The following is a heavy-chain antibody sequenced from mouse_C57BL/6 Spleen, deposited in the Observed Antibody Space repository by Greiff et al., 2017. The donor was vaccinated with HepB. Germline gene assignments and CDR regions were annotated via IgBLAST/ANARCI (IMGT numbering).Heavy chain of an antibody. CDR3: ARSGNYDEVLAWFAY. D-gene: IGHD2-4*01. V-gene: IGHV1-39*01. CDR2: INPNYGTT. J-gene: IGHJ3*01. Sequence: EVQLQQSGPELVKPGASVKISCKASGYSFTDYNMNWVKQRNGKSLEWIGVINPNYGTTSYNQKFKGKATLTVDQSSSTAYMQLNSLTSEDAAVYYCARSGNYDEVLAWFAYWGQGTLVTVSA. CDR1: GYSFTDYN.